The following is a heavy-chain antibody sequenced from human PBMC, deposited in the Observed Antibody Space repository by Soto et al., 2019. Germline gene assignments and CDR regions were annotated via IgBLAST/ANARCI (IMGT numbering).Heavy chain of an antibody. J-gene: IGHJ4*02. CDR2: ISGTGTTT. V-gene: IGHV3-23*01. Sequence: GSLRLSCSASGFTFRSYSMTWVRQAPGKGLEWVSTISGTGTTTYYADSVKGRFTISRDNSKNTLYLQMNSLRTEDTAVYYCVKAVYLLDFDYWGQGTLVTVSS. D-gene: IGHD2-8*01. CDR1: GFTFRSYS. CDR3: VKAVYLLDFDY.